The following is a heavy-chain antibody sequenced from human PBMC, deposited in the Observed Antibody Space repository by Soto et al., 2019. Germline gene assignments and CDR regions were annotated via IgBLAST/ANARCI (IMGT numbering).Heavy chain of an antibody. V-gene: IGHV4-61*01. D-gene: IGHD1-1*01. CDR2: IYYTGST. J-gene: IGHJ4*02. CDR1: GGSVNSDSYY. CDR3: AREFANSPEAFDY. Sequence: SETLSLTCTVSGGSVNSDSYYWSWIRQPPGKGLEWIGYIYYTGSTNYNPSLKSRVTISLDTSRNQFSLKLSSVTAADTAVFYCAREFANSPEAFDYWGQGALVTVSS.